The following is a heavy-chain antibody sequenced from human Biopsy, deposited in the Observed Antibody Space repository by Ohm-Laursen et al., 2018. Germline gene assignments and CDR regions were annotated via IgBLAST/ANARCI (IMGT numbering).Heavy chain of an antibody. J-gene: IGHJ4*02. D-gene: IGHD3-10*01. CDR2: IYSGGDT. CDR3: ARRGWGSGSSPFDY. V-gene: IGHV3-66*04. Sequence: SLRLSCAASGFTVYNNYMTWVRQAPGKGLEWVSLIYSGGDTRYADSVKGRFTIPRDSSKNTLYLQMNSLRVEDTAVYYCARRGWGSGSSPFDYWGQGTLVTVSS. CDR1: GFTVYNNY.